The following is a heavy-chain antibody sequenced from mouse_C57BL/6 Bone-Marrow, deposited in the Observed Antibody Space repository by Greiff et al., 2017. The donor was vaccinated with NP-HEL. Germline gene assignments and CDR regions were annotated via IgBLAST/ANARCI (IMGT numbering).Heavy chain of an antibody. D-gene: IGHD1-1*01. CDR1: GYAFTNYL. V-gene: IGHV1-54*01. J-gene: IGHJ4*01. Sequence: QVQLQQSGAELVRPGTSVKVSCKASGYAFTNYLIEWVKQRPGQGLEWIGVINPGSGGTNYNEKFKGKATLTADNSSSTAYMQLSSLTAEDSAVYFCARDYYGSSYVTYAMDYWGQGTSVTVSS. CDR3: ARDYYGSSYVTYAMDY. CDR2: INPGSGGT.